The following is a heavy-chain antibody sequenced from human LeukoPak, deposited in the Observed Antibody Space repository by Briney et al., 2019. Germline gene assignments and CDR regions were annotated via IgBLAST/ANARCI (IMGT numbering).Heavy chain of an antibody. CDR3: ARWPGWLQFGYYFDY. Sequence: SETLSLTCAVYGGSFSGYYWSWIRQPPGKGLEWIGEINHSGSTNYNPSLKSRVTISVDTSKNQFSLKLSSVTAADTAVYYCARWPGWLQFGYYFDYWGEGTLVTVSS. CDR2: INHSGST. D-gene: IGHD5-24*01. CDR1: GGSFSGYY. V-gene: IGHV4-34*01. J-gene: IGHJ4*02.